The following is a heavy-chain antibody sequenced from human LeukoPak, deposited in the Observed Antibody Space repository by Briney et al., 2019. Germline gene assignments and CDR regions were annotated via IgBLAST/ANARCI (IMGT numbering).Heavy chain of an antibody. CDR1: GFTFSSYG. CDR2: ISFVASNK. Sequence: PGGSLRLSCAASGFTFSSYGMHWVRQAPGKGLEWVAVISFVASNKYYADSVKGRFTISRDNSKNTLYLQMNSLRAEDAAVYYCATEGSFDYWGQGTLVTVSS. CDR3: ATEGSFDY. V-gene: IGHV3-30*03. J-gene: IGHJ4*02.